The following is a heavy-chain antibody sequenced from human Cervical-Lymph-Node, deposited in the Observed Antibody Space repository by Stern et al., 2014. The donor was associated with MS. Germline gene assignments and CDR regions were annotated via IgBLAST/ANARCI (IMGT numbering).Heavy chain of an antibody. V-gene: IGHV4-39*01. CDR1: GGSVSTRNYY. CDR2: IYYSGST. J-gene: IGHJ4*02. D-gene: IGHD1-1*01. CDR3: ARLSFSRGIY. Sequence: QVQLVQSGPGLVKPSETLSLTCAVSGGSVSTRNYYWGWIRQPPGKGLQWIASIYYSGSTYYNPSLESRVPIPVDPPETQFSLRLNSVTAADTAVYYCARLSFSRGIYWGQGTLVTVSS.